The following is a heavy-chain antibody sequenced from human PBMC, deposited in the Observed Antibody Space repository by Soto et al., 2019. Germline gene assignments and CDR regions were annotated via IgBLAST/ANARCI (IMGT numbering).Heavy chain of an antibody. Sequence: HPGGSLRLSCAASGFTFSSYAMHWVRQAPGKGLEWVAVISYDGSNKYYADSVKGRFTISRDNSKNTLYLQMNSLRAEDTAVYYCAKDRGVVKTWGMDVWGQGTTVTVSS. V-gene: IGHV3-30-3*01. D-gene: IGHD3-3*01. J-gene: IGHJ6*02. CDR2: ISYDGSNK. CDR3: AKDRGVVKTWGMDV. CDR1: GFTFSSYA.